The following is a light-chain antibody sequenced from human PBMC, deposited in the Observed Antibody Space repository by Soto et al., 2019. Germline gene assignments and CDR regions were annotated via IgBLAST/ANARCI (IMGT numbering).Light chain of an antibody. J-gene: IGLJ2*01. CDR3: SSYAGINTLV. Sequence: QSALTQHPSASGSPGQSVTISCTGTSSDVGGHNYVSWYQQRPGKAPKLIIYEVTQRPSGVSDRFSGSKSGNTATLTVSGLQAEDEADYHCSSYAGINTLVFGGGTKLTVL. CDR2: EVT. V-gene: IGLV2-8*01. CDR1: SSDVGGHNY.